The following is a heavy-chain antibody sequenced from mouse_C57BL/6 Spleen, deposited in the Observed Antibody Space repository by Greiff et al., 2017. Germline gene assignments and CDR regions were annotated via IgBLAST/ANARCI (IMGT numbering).Heavy chain of an antibody. CDR2: IYPGDGDT. J-gene: IGHJ4*01. V-gene: IGHV1-82*01. Sequence: ESGPELVKPGASVKISCKASGYAFSSSWMNWVKQRPGKGLEWIGRIYPGDGDTNYNGKFKGKATLTADKSSSTAYMQLSSLTSVDSAVYVCAAEGVATVELYAMDYWGQGTSVTVSS. CDR3: AAEGVATVELYAMDY. D-gene: IGHD1-1*01. CDR1: GYAFSSSW.